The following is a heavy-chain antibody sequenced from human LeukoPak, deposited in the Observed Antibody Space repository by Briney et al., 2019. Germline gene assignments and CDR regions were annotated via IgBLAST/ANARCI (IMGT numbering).Heavy chain of an antibody. V-gene: IGHV3-23*01. D-gene: IGHD4-17*01. CDR2: ISGSGGST. J-gene: IGHJ4*02. CDR1: GFTFSSYA. Sequence: GGSLRLSCAASGFTFSSYAMSWVRQAPGKGLEWVSAISGSGGSTYYADSVKGRFTISRDNSKNTLYLQMNSLRAEDTAVYYCAKDRDYGDYFVYYSDYWGQGTLVTVSS. CDR3: AKDRDYGDYFVYYSDY.